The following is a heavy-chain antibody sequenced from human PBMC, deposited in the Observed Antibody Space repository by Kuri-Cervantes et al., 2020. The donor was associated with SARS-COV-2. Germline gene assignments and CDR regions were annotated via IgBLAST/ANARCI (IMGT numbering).Heavy chain of an antibody. CDR1: GFTFSSYA. CDR3: TTLIDY. V-gene: IGHV3-73*01. CDR2: VRGKANNYAT. Sequence: GESLKISCGASGFTFSSYAMNWVRQGSGKGLEWVGRVRGKANNYATAYAASVKGRFTISRDDSKNMAYLQMNSLKTEDTAVYYCTTLIDYWGQGALVTVSS. J-gene: IGHJ4*02.